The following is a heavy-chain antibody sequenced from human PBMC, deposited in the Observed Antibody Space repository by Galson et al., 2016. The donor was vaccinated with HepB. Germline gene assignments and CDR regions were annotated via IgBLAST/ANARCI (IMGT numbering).Heavy chain of an antibody. Sequence: SLRLSCAGSGFDFRNHDIHWVRQAPGKGLEWVAVISYDGNQKEYVDSVEGRFIISRDDSKNTVYLQINSLRSDDTAVYYCARLYYGSGRPWENDGMDLWGQGTTVTVSS. CDR1: GFDFRNHD. V-gene: IGHV3-33*08. CDR3: ARLYYGSGRPWENDGMDL. CDR2: ISYDGNQK. D-gene: IGHD3-10*01. J-gene: IGHJ6*02.